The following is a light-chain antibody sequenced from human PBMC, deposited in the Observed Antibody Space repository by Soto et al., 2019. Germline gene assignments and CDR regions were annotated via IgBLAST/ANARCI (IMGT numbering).Light chain of an antibody. CDR2: GAS. CDR3: QQYTSPPWT. CDR1: QSVPGNY. Sequence: EIVLTQSPDTLSLSPGEITTLSCMASQSVPGNYLAWLQQKPGKAPRLLIYGASSRAIGIPDRFSGSGSGTDFTLTISRLEPEDCAVYYCQQYTSPPWTLRQGTKVETK. J-gene: IGKJ1*01. V-gene: IGKV3-20*01.